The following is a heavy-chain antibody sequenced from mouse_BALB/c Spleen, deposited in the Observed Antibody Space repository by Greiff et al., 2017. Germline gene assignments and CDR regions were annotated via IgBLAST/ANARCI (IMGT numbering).Heavy chain of an antibody. CDR3: ARDRGGYYGSSFAY. V-gene: IGHV2-9*02. J-gene: IGHJ3*01. CDR2: IWAGGST. D-gene: IGHD1-1*01. CDR1: GFSLTSYG. Sequence: VKLVESGPGLVAPSQSLSITCTVSGFSLTSYGVHWVRQPPGKGLEWLGVIWAGGSTNYNSALMSRLSISKDNSKSQVFLKMNSLQTDDTAMYYCARDRGGYYGSSFAYWGQGTLVTVSA.